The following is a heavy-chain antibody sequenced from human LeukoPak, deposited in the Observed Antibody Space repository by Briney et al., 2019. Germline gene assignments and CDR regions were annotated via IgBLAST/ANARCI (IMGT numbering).Heavy chain of an antibody. CDR2: IYYSGST. D-gene: IGHD2-15*01. V-gene: IGHV4-39*01. CDR1: GDSISSYY. CDR3: ARRVDIVVVVDDVLAPLNNWFDP. Sequence: SETLSLTCTVSGDSISSYYWTWIRQPPGKGLERIGSIYYSGSTYYNPSLKSRVTISVDTSKNQFSLKLSSVTAADTAVYYCARRVDIVVVVDDVLAPLNNWFDPWGQGTLVTVSS. J-gene: IGHJ5*02.